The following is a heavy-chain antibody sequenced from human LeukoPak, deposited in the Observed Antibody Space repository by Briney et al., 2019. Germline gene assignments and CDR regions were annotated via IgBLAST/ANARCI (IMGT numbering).Heavy chain of an antibody. CDR1: GFTFDDYG. J-gene: IGHJ3*02. V-gene: IGHV3-20*04. CDR3: ASGRGATLKDAFDI. CDR2: INWNGGST. Sequence: GGSLRLSCAASGFTFDDYGMSWVRQAPGKGLEWVSGINWNGGSTGYADSVKGRFTISRDNAKNSLYLQMNSLRAEDMALYYCASGRGATLKDAFDIWGQGTMVTVSS. D-gene: IGHD3-16*01.